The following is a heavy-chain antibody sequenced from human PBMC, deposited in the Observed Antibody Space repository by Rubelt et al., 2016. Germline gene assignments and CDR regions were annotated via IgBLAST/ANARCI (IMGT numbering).Heavy chain of an antibody. Sequence: QVQLVQSGAEVKKPGASVKVSCKASGYTFTNFFMHWVRQAPGQGLEWMGIFNPFGGTTSYAQNFPGRVTMTRDTSTSTVYMELSSRTSEDTAVYYCARSPPRLVGSTIESDNWGQGTLVTVSS. V-gene: IGHV1-46*01. CDR2: FNPFGGTT. CDR1: GYTFTNFF. D-gene: IGHD1-26*01. CDR3: ARSPPRLVGSTIESDN. J-gene: IGHJ4*02.